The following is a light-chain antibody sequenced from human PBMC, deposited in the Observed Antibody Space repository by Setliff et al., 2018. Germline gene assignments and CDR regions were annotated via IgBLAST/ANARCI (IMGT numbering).Light chain of an antibody. CDR3: SSYAGNYIYV. CDR1: SSDVGAYNL. CDR2: EVT. J-gene: IGLJ1*01. Sequence: QSVLTQPPSASGSPGQSLTISCTGTSSDVGAYNLVSWYQHHPGKAPKLIIYEVTKRPSGVPDRFSGSKSGNTASLTVSGLQAEDEAEYYCSSYAGNYIYVFGTGTKVTVL. V-gene: IGLV2-8*01.